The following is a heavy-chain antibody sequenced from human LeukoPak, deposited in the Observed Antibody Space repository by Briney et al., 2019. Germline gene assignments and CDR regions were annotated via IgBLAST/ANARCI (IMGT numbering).Heavy chain of an antibody. D-gene: IGHD1-20*01. CDR2: INSRGNTM. CDR1: GFTFSSYE. J-gene: IGHJ4*02. CDR3: ARDFNWTPDY. Sequence: GGSLRLSCAASGFTFSSYEMNWVRQAPGKGLEWVSYINSRGNTMNYADSVKGRFTISRDNAKNSLYLQMNSLRAEVTAVYYCARDFNWTPDYWGQGTLVTVSS. V-gene: IGHV3-48*03.